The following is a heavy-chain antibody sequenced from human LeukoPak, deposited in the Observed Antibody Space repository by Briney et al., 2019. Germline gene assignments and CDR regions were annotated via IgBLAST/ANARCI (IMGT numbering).Heavy chain of an antibody. D-gene: IGHD1-26*01. CDR3: ARDWDR. CDR2: IYHSGST. Sequence: PSETLSLTCAVSGYSISSGYYWGWIRQPPGKGLEWIGSIYHSGSTYYNPSLKSRVTISVDTSKNQFSLKLSSVTAADTAVYYCARDWDRWGQGTLVTVSS. V-gene: IGHV4-38-2*02. J-gene: IGHJ4*02. CDR1: GYSISSGYY.